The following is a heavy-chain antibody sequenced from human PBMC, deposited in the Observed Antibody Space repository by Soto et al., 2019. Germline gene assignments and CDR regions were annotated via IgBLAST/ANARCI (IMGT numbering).Heavy chain of an antibody. Sequence: QVQLVESGGGVVQPGRSLRLSCAASGFTFSSYGMHWVRQAPGKGLEWVAVIWYDGSNKYYADSVKGRFTISRDNSKNTLYLQMNSLRDEDTAVYYCAREAYSSSWYPYYGMDVWGQGTTVTVSS. CDR2: IWYDGSNK. D-gene: IGHD6-13*01. J-gene: IGHJ6*02. V-gene: IGHV3-33*01. CDR3: AREAYSSSWYPYYGMDV. CDR1: GFTFSSYG.